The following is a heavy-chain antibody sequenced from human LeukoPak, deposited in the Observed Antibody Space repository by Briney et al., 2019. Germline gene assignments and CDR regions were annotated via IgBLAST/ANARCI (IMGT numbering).Heavy chain of an antibody. J-gene: IGHJ5*02. V-gene: IGHV4-59*12. D-gene: IGHD1-26*01. Sequence: PSETLSLTCTVSGGSISSYYWSWIRQPPGKGLEWIGEINHSGSTNYNPSLKSRVTISVDTSKNQFSLKLSSVTAADTAVYYCASLPVGARGSWFDPWGQGTLVTVSS. CDR1: GGSISSYY. CDR3: ASLPVGARGSWFDP. CDR2: INHSGST.